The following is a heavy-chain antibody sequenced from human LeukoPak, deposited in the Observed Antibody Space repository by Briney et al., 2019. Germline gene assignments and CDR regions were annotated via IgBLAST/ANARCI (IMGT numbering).Heavy chain of an antibody. V-gene: IGHV3-11*04. CDR2: ISSSGSTL. D-gene: IGHD3-3*01. CDR3: ASSPEWLDAFDI. Sequence: GGSLRLSCAASGFTFSDYYMSWIRQAPGKGLEWVSYISSSGSTLYYADSVKGRFTISRDNAKNSLYLQMNSLRAEDTAVYYCASSPEWLDAFDIWGQGTMVTVSS. J-gene: IGHJ3*02. CDR1: GFTFSDYY.